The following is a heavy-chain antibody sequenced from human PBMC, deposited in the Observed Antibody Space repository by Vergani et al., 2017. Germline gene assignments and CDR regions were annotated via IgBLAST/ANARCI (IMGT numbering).Heavy chain of an antibody. CDR3: ARGESLPPGRNYWYFDL. J-gene: IGHJ2*01. V-gene: IGHV1-2*02. D-gene: IGHD3-10*01. CDR2: INPNSGGT. Sequence: QVQLVQSGAEVKKPGASVKVSCKASGYTFTGYYMHWVRQAPGQGLEWMGWINPNSGGTNYAQKFQGRVTMTRDTSISTAYMELRSLTSDDTAVYYCARGESLPPGRNYWYFDLWGRGTLVTVSS. CDR1: GYTFTGYY.